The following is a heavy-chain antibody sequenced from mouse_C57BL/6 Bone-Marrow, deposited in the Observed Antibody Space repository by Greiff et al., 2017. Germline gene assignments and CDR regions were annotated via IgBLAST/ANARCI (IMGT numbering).Heavy chain of an antibody. CDR1: GYSFTGYF. CDR2: INPYNGDT. Sequence: VQLQQSGPELVKPGDSVKISCKASGYSFTGYFMNWVMQSHGQSLEWIGRINPYNGDTFYNQKFKGKATLTVDKSSSTAHMELRSLTSEDSAVYYCARGNIWYFDVWGTGTTVTVSS. J-gene: IGHJ1*03. V-gene: IGHV1-20*01. CDR3: ARGNIWYFDV.